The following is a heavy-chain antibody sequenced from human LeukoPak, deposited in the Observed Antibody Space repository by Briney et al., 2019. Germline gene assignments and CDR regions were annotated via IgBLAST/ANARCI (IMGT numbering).Heavy chain of an antibody. V-gene: IGHV3-48*01. Sequence: GGSLRLSCAASGFTFSDYSMNWVRQAPGKGLEWISYISGSGTIYYADSVKGRFTISRDNAQRLVYLQMNSPRAEDTAVYYCAREIRELAIRSGNLDYWGQGTLVTVSS. CDR2: ISGSGTI. J-gene: IGHJ4*02. D-gene: IGHD1-26*01. CDR3: AREIRELAIRSGNLDY. CDR1: GFTFSDYS.